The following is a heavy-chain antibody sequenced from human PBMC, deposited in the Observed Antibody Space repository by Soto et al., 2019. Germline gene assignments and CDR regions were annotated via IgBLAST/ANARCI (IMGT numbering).Heavy chain of an antibody. CDR1: GFAFSSFA. CDR2: ISVSGNNA. CDR3: ARDQLRPGILYSLGVLLPEYGL. D-gene: IGHD3-22*01. Sequence: GGSLRLSCAASGFAFSSFAMTWVRHAPGKGLEWVAAISVSGNNAYYADSVKGRFTISRDNSQNSVFLQMSSLRADDTAVYYCARDQLRPGILYSLGVLLPEYGLWGQGTLVTVSS. V-gene: IGHV3-23*01. J-gene: IGHJ4*02.